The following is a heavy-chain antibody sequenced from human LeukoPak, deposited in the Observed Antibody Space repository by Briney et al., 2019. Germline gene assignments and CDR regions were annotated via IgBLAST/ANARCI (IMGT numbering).Heavy chain of an antibody. V-gene: IGHV3-21*01. D-gene: IGHD3-3*01. Sequence: GGSLRLSCAASGFTFSSYSMNWVRQAPGKGLEWVSSISSSSSYIYYADSVKGRFTISRDNAKNSLYLQMNSLRAEDTAVYYCARDSGYDFWSGYYALDYWGQGTLVTVSS. J-gene: IGHJ4*02. CDR1: GFTFSSYS. CDR2: ISSSSSYI. CDR3: ARDSGYDFWSGYYALDY.